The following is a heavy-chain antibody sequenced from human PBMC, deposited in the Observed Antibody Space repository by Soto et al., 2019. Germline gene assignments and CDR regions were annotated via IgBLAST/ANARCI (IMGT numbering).Heavy chain of an antibody. CDR2: ISYDGSNK. CDR1: GFTFSSYA. CDR3: ARDGRWDYIGYRSSWCFDY. J-gene: IGHJ4*02. V-gene: IGHV3-30-3*01. D-gene: IGHD6-13*01. Sequence: QVQLVESGGGVVQPGRSLRLSCAASGFTFSSYAMHWVRQAPGKGLEWVAVISYDGSNKYYADSVKGRFTISRDNSKNPLYLQMNSLGAEDTAMYYCARDGRWDYIGYRSSWCFDYWGQGTLVPV.